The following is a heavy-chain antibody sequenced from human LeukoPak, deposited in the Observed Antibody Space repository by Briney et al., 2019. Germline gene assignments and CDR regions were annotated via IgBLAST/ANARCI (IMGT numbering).Heavy chain of an antibody. V-gene: IGHV3-21*01. CDR3: ARERRFLEWSDY. Sequence: GGSLRLSCAASGFTFSSYSMNWVRQAPGKGLEWVSSISSSSSSYIYYADSVKGRFTISRDNAKNSLYLQMDSLRAEDTAVYYCARERRFLEWSDYWGQGTLVTVSS. CDR2: ISSSSSSYI. D-gene: IGHD3-3*01. CDR1: GFTFSSYS. J-gene: IGHJ4*02.